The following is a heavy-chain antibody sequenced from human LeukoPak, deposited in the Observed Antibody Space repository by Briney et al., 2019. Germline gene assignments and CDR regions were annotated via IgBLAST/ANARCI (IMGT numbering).Heavy chain of an antibody. J-gene: IGHJ4*02. D-gene: IGHD3-16*01. V-gene: IGHV4-38-2*01. CDR3: ARVMRGSQFDY. CDR2: ISDGGNA. CDR1: GYSITSDYY. Sequence: SETLSLTCAVSGYSITSDYYWGWIRQSPGKGLEWIGSISDGGNAYYNSSLESRVTISRDTSKNQFSLKLTSVTASDTAVYYCARVMRGSQFDYWGQGTLVTVSS.